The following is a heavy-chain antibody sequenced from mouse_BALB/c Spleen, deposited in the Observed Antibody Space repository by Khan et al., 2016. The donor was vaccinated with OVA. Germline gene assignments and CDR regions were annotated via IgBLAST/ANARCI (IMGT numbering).Heavy chain of an antibody. CDR2: ISSYYGVP. J-gene: IGHJ3*01. CDR1: GYTFTDYA. CDR3: ARGGKFAY. Sequence: QGQRKQSGAELVRPGVSLKISCKVSGYTFTDYAMHWVKQSHAKSLEWIGVISSYYGVPDYNQKFKGKATMTVDRSSSTASLELARLTSEDSAICYWARGGKFAYWGQGTLVTVS. D-gene: IGHD1-1*02. V-gene: IGHV1S137*01.